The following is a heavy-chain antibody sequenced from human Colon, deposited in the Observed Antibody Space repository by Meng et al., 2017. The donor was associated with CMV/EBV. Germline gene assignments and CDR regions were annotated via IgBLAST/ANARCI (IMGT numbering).Heavy chain of an antibody. CDR2: ISSSGSTI. CDR3: AKDQARFNFYGMDV. CDR1: GFTFSDYY. J-gene: IGHJ6*02. Sequence: GGSLRLSCAASGFTFSDYYVSWIRQAPGKGLEWVSYISSSGSTIYYADSVKGRFTISRDNAKNSLYLQMNSLRAEDTAVYFCAKDQARFNFYGMDVWGQGTTVTVSS. V-gene: IGHV3-11*04. D-gene: IGHD1-20*01.